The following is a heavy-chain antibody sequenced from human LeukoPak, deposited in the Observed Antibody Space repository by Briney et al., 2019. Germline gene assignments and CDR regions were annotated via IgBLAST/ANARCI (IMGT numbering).Heavy chain of an antibody. CDR3: ARGVGQGYYYYGMDV. Sequence: SETLCLTCTVSGGSISSYYWSWIRQPPGKGLEWIGYIYYGGSTNYNPSLKSRVTISVDTSKNQFSLKLSSVTAADTAVYYCARGVGQGYYYYGMDVWGQGTTVTVSS. D-gene: IGHD1-26*01. CDR2: IYYGGST. J-gene: IGHJ6*02. CDR1: GGSISSYY. V-gene: IGHV4-59*01.